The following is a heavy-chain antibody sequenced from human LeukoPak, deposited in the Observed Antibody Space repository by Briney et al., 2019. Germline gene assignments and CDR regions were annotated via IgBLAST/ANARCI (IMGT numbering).Heavy chain of an antibody. D-gene: IGHD4-17*01. V-gene: IGHV4-4*07. J-gene: IGHJ6*02. CDR3: AREDPQTTVPEGMDV. CDR2: IYPSGST. CDR1: GGSISSYY. Sequence: SETLSLTCTVSGGSISSYYWSWIRQPAGKGLELIGRIYPSGSTNYNPSLKSRVTMSVVTSKNQFSLQLRSVTAADTAVYYCAREDPQTTVPEGMDVWGQGTTVTVSS.